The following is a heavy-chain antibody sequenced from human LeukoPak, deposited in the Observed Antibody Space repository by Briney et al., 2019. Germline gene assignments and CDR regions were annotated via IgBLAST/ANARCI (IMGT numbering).Heavy chain of an antibody. J-gene: IGHJ4*02. D-gene: IGHD6-13*01. CDR1: GYTFTGYY. V-gene: IGHV1-2*02. CDR3: ASSGSGIVAAGTADYFDY. Sequence: ASVKVSCKASGYTFTGYYMHWVRQAPGQGLEWMGWINPNSGGTNYAQKFQGRVTMTRDTSISTAYMELSRLTSDDTAVYYCASSGSGIVAAGTADYFDYWGQGALVTVSS. CDR2: INPNSGGT.